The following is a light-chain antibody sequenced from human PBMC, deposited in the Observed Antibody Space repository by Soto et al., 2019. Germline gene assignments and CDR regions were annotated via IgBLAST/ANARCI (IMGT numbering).Light chain of an antibody. CDR2: LNSDGRH. CDR1: SGHSSHA. CDR3: PTWGTGSYVV. Sequence: QSVLTQSPSASASLGASVKLTCTLSSGHSSHAIAWHQQQPEKGPRYLMKLNSDGRHSKGDGIPDRFSGSSSGAERYLTISCLQSEDEADYYCPTWGTGSYVVFGGGTKLTVL. J-gene: IGLJ2*01. V-gene: IGLV4-69*01.